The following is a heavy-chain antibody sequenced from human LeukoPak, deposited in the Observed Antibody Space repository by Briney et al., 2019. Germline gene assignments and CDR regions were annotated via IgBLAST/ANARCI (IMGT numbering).Heavy chain of an antibody. Sequence: ASVKVSCKASGYTFTSYGISWVRQAPGQGLEWMGWISAYNGNTNYAQKLQGRVTMTTDTSTSTAYMELRSLRSDDTAVYYCARDSSGSQADYDFWSGPGWGQGTLVTVSS. CDR1: GYTFTSYG. CDR2: ISAYNGNT. D-gene: IGHD3-3*01. V-gene: IGHV1-18*01. CDR3: ARDSSGSQADYDFWSGPG. J-gene: IGHJ4*02.